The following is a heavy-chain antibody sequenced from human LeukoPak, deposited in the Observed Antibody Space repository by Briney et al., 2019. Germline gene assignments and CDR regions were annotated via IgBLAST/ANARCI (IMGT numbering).Heavy chain of an antibody. D-gene: IGHD5-12*01. J-gene: IGHJ4*02. V-gene: IGHV4-34*01. Sequence: PSETLSLTCAVYGGSFSGYYWSWIRQPPGKGLEWIGEINHSGSTKYNPSLKSRVTVSVDTSKNQFSLNLTSVTAADTAVFYCARADGHDGGGFDYWGQGTLVSVFS. CDR1: GGSFSGYY. CDR3: ARADGHDGGGFDY. CDR2: INHSGST.